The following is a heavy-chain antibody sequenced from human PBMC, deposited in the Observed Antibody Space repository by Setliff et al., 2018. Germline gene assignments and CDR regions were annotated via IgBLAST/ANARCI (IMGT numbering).Heavy chain of an antibody. D-gene: IGHD6-19*01. Sequence: ASVKVSCKASGGFSTHAISWVRQVPGQGLEWMGGIIPILGTTDYAQNFQGRVTIATDESTSSAYLEMSNLRSEDTAVYYCASALIRRVAVAGKSRFDYWGQGTLVTVS. CDR2: IIPILGTT. J-gene: IGHJ4*01. CDR1: GGFSTHA. CDR3: ASALIRRVAVAGKSRFDY. V-gene: IGHV1-69*05.